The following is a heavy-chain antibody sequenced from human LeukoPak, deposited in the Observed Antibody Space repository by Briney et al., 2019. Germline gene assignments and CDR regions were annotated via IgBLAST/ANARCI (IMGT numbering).Heavy chain of an antibody. D-gene: IGHD2-21*02. CDR1: GGSISSYY. CDR3: ARGFLSPAYCGGDCDHQIYYYYGMDV. CDR2: IYYSGST. Sequence: SETLSLTCTVSGGSISSYYWSWIRQPPGKGLEWIGYIYYSGSTNYNPSLKSRVTISVDTSKNQFSLKLSSVTAADTAVYYCARGFLSPAYCGGDCDHQIYYYYGMDVWGQGTTVTVSS. V-gene: IGHV4-59*01. J-gene: IGHJ6*02.